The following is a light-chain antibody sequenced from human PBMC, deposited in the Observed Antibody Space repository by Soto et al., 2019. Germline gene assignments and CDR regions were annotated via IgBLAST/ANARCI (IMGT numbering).Light chain of an antibody. CDR1: QSVSTN. CDR3: QQYNNWPPYT. V-gene: IGKV3-15*01. J-gene: IGKJ2*01. CDR2: GAY. Sequence: EIVLTQSPATMSVSPGERATLSCRASQSVSTNLAWYQQKPGQPPRLLIYGAYTRATDIPARFSGSGSCTEFTLTIIGLQSEDFAVYYCQQYNNWPPYTFGQGTKLEIK.